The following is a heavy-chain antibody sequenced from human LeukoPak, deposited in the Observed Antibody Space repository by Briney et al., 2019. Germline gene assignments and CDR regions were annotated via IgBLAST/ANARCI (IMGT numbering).Heavy chain of an antibody. CDR1: GFTFGSNS. J-gene: IGHJ4*02. D-gene: IGHD3-10*01. V-gene: IGHV3-7*04. Sequence: GGSLRLSCAASGFTFGSNSMNWVRQAPGKGLEWVANIKQDGSEKYYVDSVKGRFTISRDNAKNSLYLQMNSLRAEDTAVYYCARGGRISAYFDYWGQETLVTVSS. CDR2: IKQDGSEK. CDR3: ARGGRISAYFDY.